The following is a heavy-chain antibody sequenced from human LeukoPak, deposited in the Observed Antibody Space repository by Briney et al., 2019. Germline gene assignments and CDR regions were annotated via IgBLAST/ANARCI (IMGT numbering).Heavy chain of an antibody. Sequence: SVKVSCKASGGTFSSYAISWVRQAPGQGLEWMGGIIPIFGTANYAQKFQGRVTITTDESTSTAYMELSSLRSEDTAVYYCARANRGPHPSYDSWGQGTLVTVSS. J-gene: IGHJ5*01. CDR2: IIPIFGTA. CDR3: ARANRGPHPSYDS. CDR1: GGTFSSYA. V-gene: IGHV1-69*05. D-gene: IGHD1-14*01.